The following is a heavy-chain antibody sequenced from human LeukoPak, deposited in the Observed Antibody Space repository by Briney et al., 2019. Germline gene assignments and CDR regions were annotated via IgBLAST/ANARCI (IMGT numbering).Heavy chain of an antibody. CDR1: EFTFSSYS. J-gene: IGHJ4*02. D-gene: IGHD3-22*01. Sequence: PGGSLRLSCAASEFTFSSYSMNWVRQAPGKGLEWVSYITNSGNSKSYADSVKGRFTISRDNTKNSLYLQMNSLRAEDTAVYYCARETPNYYDSSGSFDYWGQGTLVTVSS. CDR2: ITNSGNSK. V-gene: IGHV3-48*01. CDR3: ARETPNYYDSSGSFDY.